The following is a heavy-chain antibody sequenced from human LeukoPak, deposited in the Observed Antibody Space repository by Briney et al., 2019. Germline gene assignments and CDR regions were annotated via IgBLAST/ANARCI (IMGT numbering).Heavy chain of an antibody. J-gene: IGHJ3*02. D-gene: IGHD6-19*01. V-gene: IGHV3-53*01. CDR1: GFIVSSNY. Sequence: PGGSLRLSCAASGFIVSSNYMGWVRQAPGKGLEWVSVIHSGGSTYYVDSVKGRFTISRDNSKNTLYLQMSSLRVEDTAVYYCAREAVAGSFDIWGQGTMVTVSS. CDR2: IHSGGST. CDR3: AREAVAGSFDI.